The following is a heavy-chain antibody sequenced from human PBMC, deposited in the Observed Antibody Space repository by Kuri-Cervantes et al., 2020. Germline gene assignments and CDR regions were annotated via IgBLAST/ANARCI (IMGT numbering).Heavy chain of an antibody. V-gene: IGHV3-7*01. CDR2: IKQDGSEK. CDR3: ARTGYFDC. Sequence: ETLSLTCAASGFTFSSYWMSWVRQAPGKGLEWVANIKQDGSEKYYVDSVKGRFTISRDNAKNSLYLQMNSLRAEDTAVYYCARTGYFDCWGQGTLVTVSS. CDR1: GFTFSSYW. J-gene: IGHJ4*02.